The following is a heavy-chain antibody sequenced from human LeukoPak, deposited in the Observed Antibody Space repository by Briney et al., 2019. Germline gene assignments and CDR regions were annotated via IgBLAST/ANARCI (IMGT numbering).Heavy chain of an antibody. Sequence: AASVKVSSKAFGYGFTSHYIHWVRQAPGQGLEWMGIINPSVGGTTYARKFQGRVTMTRDTSTSTVYMELSSLRSEDTAVYYCARHGSGRYYPAEGRVDYWGQGTLVTVSS. CDR1: GYGFTSHY. CDR2: INPSVGGT. CDR3: ARHGSGRYYPAEGRVDY. V-gene: IGHV1-46*03. J-gene: IGHJ4*02. D-gene: IGHD3-10*01.